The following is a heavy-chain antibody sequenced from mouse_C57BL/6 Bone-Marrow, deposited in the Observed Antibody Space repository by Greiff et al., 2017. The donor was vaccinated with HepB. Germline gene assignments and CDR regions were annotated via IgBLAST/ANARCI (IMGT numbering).Heavy chain of an antibody. D-gene: IGHD1-1*01. CDR1: GYTFTSYW. CDR2: IHPNSGST. CDR3: ARGLRYPRYFDV. V-gene: IGHV1-64*01. Sequence: QVQLQQPGAELVKPGASVKLSCKASGYTFTSYWMHWVKQRPGQGLEWIGMIHPNSGSTNYNEKFKSKATLAVDKSTSTAYMQLSSLTSEDSAVYYCARGLRYPRYFDVWGTGTTVTVSS. J-gene: IGHJ1*03.